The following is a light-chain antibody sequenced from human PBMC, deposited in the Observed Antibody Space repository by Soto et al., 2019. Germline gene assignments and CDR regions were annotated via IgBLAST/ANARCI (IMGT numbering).Light chain of an antibody. CDR2: DAS. CDR3: MQSTQLPPT. V-gene: IGKV3-11*01. Sequence: IVLTQSPDTLSLSPGERATLSCLASQSVSSYLAWYQQKPGQAPRLLIYDASNRATGIPARFSGSGSGTDFTLEISRVETDDVGIYYCMQSTQLPPTFGQGTRLEIK. J-gene: IGKJ5*01. CDR1: QSVSSY.